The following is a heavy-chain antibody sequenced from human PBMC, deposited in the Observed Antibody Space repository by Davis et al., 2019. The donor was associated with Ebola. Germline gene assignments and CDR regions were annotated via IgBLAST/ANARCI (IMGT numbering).Heavy chain of an antibody. V-gene: IGHV1-69*04. CDR1: GYTFTNYG. CDR3: ARGLGYCSGDSCLDAFDI. D-gene: IGHD2-15*01. J-gene: IGHJ3*02. CDR2: IIPLLGRA. Sequence: SVKVSCKASGYTFTNYGITWVRQAPGQGLEWMGRIIPLLGRANYAQNLQGRFTITADTATSAVYMELSSLRSEDTAVYYCARGLGYCSGDSCLDAFDIWGQGTMVTVSS.